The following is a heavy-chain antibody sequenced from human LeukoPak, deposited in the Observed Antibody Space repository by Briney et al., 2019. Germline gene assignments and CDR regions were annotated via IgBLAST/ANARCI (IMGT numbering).Heavy chain of an antibody. V-gene: IGHV4-31*03. J-gene: IGHJ6*02. CDR2: IYYSGST. CDR1: GGSISSGGYY. D-gene: IGHD1-14*01. Sequence: SETLSLTCTVSGGSISSGGYYWSWIRQHPGKGLEWIEYIYYSGSTYYNPSLKSRVTISVDTSKNQFSLKLSSVTAADTAVYYCARKAVTGYYYYGMDVWGQGTTVTVSS. CDR3: ARKAVTGYYYYGMDV.